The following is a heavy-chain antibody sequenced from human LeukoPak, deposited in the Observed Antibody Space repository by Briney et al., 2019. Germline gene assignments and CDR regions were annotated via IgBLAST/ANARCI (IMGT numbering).Heavy chain of an antibody. J-gene: IGHJ4*02. CDR1: GRSISSYY. Sequence: SETLSLTCTVSGRSISSYYWSWIRQPPGKGLEWIGYIYYSGSTNYNPSLKSRVTISVDTSKNQFSLKLSSVTAADTAVYYCARFGRSRALWFWGQGTLVTVSS. CDR2: IYYSGST. D-gene: IGHD3-10*01. V-gene: IGHV4-59*01. CDR3: ARFGRSRALWF.